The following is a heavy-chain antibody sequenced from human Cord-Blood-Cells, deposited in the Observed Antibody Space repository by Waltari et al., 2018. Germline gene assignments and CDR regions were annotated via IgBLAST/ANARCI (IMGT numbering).Heavy chain of an antibody. CDR2: RNTNSGNT. D-gene: IGHD1-7*01. J-gene: IGHJ3*02. Sequence: QVQLVQSGAEVKKPGASVKVSCKASGYTFTSYDINWGRQATGKGLEWMGWRNTNSGNTGHAQKFQGRITMTRNTTISTADMGLSSLRSEDTVVYYCARRSNWHYAFDIWGQGTMVTVSS. V-gene: IGHV1-8*01. CDR1: GYTFTSYD. CDR3: ARRSNWHYAFDI.